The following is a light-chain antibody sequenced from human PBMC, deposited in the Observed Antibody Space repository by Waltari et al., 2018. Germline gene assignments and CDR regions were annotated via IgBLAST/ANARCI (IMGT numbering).Light chain of an antibody. V-gene: IGKV3-15*01. CDR2: GAS. J-gene: IGKJ4*01. CDR1: QSVRSF. Sequence: EVVMTQSPATLSVSPGERATLSCRASQSVRSFVAWYQQKPGQAPRLLIYGASTRATGIPARFSGSGSGTEFTLTISSLQSEDFAVYYCQQYNDWPPLTFGGGTKVEIK. CDR3: QQYNDWPPLT.